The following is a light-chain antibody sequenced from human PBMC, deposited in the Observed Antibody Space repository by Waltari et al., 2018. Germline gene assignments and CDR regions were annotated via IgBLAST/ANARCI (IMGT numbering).Light chain of an antibody. CDR2: DAS. V-gene: IGKV1-33*01. J-gene: IGKJ4*01. Sequence: DIQMTQSPASLSASVGDRVTITGQASQDISNYLNWYQQKPGKAPKLQIYDASNLETGVPSRFSGSGSGTDFTFTISSLQPEDIATYYCQQYDNLGLTFGGGTKVEIK. CDR3: QQYDNLGLT. CDR1: QDISNY.